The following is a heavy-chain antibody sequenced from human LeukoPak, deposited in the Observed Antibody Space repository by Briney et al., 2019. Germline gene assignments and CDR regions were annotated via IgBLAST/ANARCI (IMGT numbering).Heavy chain of an antibody. CDR1: GFTFSSYE. CDR3: ARVTSLYYDYVWGSYSTDWFDP. Sequence: GGSLRLSCAASGFTFSSYEMNWVRQAPGKGLEWVSYISSSGSTIYYADSVKGRFTISRDNAKNSLYLQMNSLRAEDTAVYYCARVTSLYYDYVWGSYSTDWFDPWGQGTLVTVSS. J-gene: IGHJ5*02. D-gene: IGHD3-16*01. CDR2: ISSSGSTI. V-gene: IGHV3-48*03.